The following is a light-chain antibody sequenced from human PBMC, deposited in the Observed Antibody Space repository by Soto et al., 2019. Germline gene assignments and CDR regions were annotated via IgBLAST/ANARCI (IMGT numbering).Light chain of an antibody. J-gene: IGKJ1*01. CDR3: QQYYHNPT. CDR1: QSISSW. Sequence: DIQMTQSPSTLSASVGDRVTITCRASQSISSWLAWYQQKPGKAPNLLIYKASSLESGVPSRFSGSGSGTEFTLTISSLQAEDVAVYYCQQYYHNPTFGQGTRVEIK. V-gene: IGKV1-5*03. CDR2: KAS.